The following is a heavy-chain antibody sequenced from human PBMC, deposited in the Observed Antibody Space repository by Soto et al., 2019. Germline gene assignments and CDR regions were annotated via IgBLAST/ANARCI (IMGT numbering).Heavy chain of an antibody. CDR2: IRSKANSYAP. Sequence: EVQLVESGGGLVQPGGSLKLSCAASGFTFSGSTMHWVRQASGKGLEWVGRIRSKANSYAPAYAASVKGRFPISRDDSKNKSYLQINSLKTEDTAVYYCTRPVREYCSGGSCYPAYYGMDVWGQGTTVTVSS. J-gene: IGHJ6*02. CDR1: GFTFSGST. V-gene: IGHV3-73*02. D-gene: IGHD2-15*01. CDR3: TRPVREYCSGGSCYPAYYGMDV.